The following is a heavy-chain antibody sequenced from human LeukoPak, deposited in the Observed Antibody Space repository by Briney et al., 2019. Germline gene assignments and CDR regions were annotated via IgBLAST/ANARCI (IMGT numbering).Heavy chain of an antibody. Sequence: PGGSLRLSCAASGFTFSSYGMHWVRQAPGKGLEWVAVISYDGSNKYYADSVKGRFTISRDNSKNTLYLQMNSLRAEDTAVYYCAKDSLVGASPSGFFDCWGQGTLVTVSS. V-gene: IGHV3-30*18. J-gene: IGHJ5*01. CDR2: ISYDGSNK. CDR3: AKDSLVGASPSGFFDC. D-gene: IGHD1-26*01. CDR1: GFTFSSYG.